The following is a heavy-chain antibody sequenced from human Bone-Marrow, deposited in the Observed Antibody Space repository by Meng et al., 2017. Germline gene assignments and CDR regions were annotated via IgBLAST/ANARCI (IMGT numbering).Heavy chain of an antibody. CDR3: ARGPTTMAHDFDY. V-gene: IGHV4-34*01. CDR1: GGSFSDYY. D-gene: IGHD4-11*01. CDR2: INHSGST. J-gene: IGHJ4*02. Sequence: QVRLQTCGAGLCKPSEPRPPTCVVSGGSFSDYYWSWIRQPPGKGLEWIGEINHSGSTNYNPSLESRATISVDTSQNNLSLKLSSVTAADSAVYYCARGPTTMAHDFDYWGQGTLVTVAS.